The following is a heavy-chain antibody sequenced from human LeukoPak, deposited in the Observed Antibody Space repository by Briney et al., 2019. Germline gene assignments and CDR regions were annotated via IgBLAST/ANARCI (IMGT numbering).Heavy chain of an antibody. CDR2: IWYDGSNK. V-gene: IGHV3-33*01. CDR1: GGSVTSTNW. J-gene: IGHJ4*02. Sequence: LSLTCDVSGGSVTSTNWWTWVRQAPGKGLEWVAVIWYDGSNKFYADSVKGRFTISRDNSKNTLYLQMNSLRAEDTAVYYCARDRAAADLDYWGQGTLVTVSS. D-gene: IGHD6-13*01. CDR3: ARDRAAADLDY.